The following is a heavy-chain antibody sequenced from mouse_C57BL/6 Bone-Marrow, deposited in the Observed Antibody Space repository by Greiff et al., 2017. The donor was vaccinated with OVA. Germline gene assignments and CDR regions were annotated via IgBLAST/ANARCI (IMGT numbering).Heavy chain of an antibody. CDR1: GYTFTSYW. J-gene: IGHJ2*01. CDR3: ARRRFTTVAYFDY. D-gene: IGHD1-1*01. Sequence: QVQLQQPGAELVMPGASVKLSCKASGYTFTSYWMHWVQQRPGQGLEWIGEIDPSDSYTNYNQKFKGKSTLTVDKSSSTAYMQLSSLTSEDSAVYYCARRRFTTVAYFDYWGQGTTLTVSS. CDR2: IDPSDSYT. V-gene: IGHV1-69*01.